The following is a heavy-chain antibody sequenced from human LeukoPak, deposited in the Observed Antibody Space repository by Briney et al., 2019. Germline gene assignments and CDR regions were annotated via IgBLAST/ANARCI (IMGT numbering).Heavy chain of an antibody. D-gene: IGHD5-18*01. V-gene: IGHV3-33*05. CDR3: ARAPDTAMVAFDY. CDR1: GFTFISYG. J-gene: IGHJ4*02. Sequence: HPGGSLRLSCAASGFTFISYGMHWVRQAPGKGLEWVAFIAYDGSNKYYADSVKGRFTISRDNAKNSLHLQMNSLRGEDTAVYYCARAPDTAMVAFDYWGQGTLVTVSS. CDR2: IAYDGSNK.